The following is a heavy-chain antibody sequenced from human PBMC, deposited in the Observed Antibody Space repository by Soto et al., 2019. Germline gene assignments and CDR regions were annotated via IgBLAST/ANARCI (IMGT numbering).Heavy chain of an antibody. D-gene: IGHD6-13*01. J-gene: IGHJ4*02. CDR1: GYTFTSYG. V-gene: IGHV1-18*01. Sequence: QVQLVQSGAEVKKPGASVKVSCKASGYTFTSYGISWVRQAPGQGREWMGWISAYNGNTNYAEKLPGRITKTTDTPSRQANMELRSLRSDDTAVYYCARDIAAAGTPFDYWGQGTLVTVSS. CDR2: ISAYNGNT. CDR3: ARDIAAAGTPFDY.